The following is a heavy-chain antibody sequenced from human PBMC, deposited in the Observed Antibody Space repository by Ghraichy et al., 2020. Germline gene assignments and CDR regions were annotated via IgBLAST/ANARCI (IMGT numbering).Heavy chain of an antibody. Sequence: ETLSLTCTVSGGSVNSGSYYWSWIRQPPGEGLQWIGYLYYNGNTNYNPSLKSRVAMSLDTSKNQFSLRLSSLTAADTAVSYGARVYGIGGGCKALGFDYWGQGTLVTVSS. D-gene: IGHD2-15*01. CDR3: ARVYGIGGGCKALGFDY. J-gene: IGHJ4*02. V-gene: IGHV4-61*01. CDR2: LYYNGNT. CDR1: GGSVNSGSYY.